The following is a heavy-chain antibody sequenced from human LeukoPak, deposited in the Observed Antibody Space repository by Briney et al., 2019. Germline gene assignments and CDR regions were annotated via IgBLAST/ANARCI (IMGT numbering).Heavy chain of an antibody. CDR1: GYSFTSYW. CDR2: IYPGDSDT. Sequence: GESLKISCKGSGYSFTSYWIGWVRQMPGKGLEWMGIIYPGDSDTRYSPSFQGQVTISADRSISTAYLQWSSLKASDTAMYYCARWGIIYDSSGFTPDYFDYWGQGTLVTVSS. J-gene: IGHJ4*02. D-gene: IGHD3-22*01. CDR3: ARWGIIYDSSGFTPDYFDY. V-gene: IGHV5-51*01.